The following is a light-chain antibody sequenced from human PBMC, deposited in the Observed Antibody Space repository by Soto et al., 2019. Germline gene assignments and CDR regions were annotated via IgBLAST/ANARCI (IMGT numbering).Light chain of an antibody. Sequence: EIVMTQSPATLSVSPGERATLSCRASQSVSSNLAWYQQKPGQAPRLLIYGASTRATDIPARFSGSGSGTEVTLNISSLQSEDFAIYYCQQYDNWPWTFGPGTKVEIK. CDR2: GAS. J-gene: IGKJ1*01. V-gene: IGKV3-15*01. CDR1: QSVSSN. CDR3: QQYDNWPWT.